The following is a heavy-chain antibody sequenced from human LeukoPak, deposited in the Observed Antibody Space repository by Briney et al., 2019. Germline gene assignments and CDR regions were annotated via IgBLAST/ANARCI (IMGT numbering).Heavy chain of an antibody. J-gene: IGHJ4*02. CDR1: GFTFSSYA. CDR2: ISGSGGST. D-gene: IGHD1-26*01. Sequence: GGPLRLSCAASGFTFSSYAMSWVRQAPGKGLEWVSAISGSGGSTYYAGSVKGRFTISRDNSKNTLYLQMNRLRAEDTAVYYCARGGSGGATFFDYWGQGTLVTVSS. CDR3: ARGGSGGATFFDY. V-gene: IGHV3-23*01.